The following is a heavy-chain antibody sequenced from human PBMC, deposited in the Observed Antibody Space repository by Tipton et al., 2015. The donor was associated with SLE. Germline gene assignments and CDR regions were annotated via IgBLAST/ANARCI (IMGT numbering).Heavy chain of an antibody. CDR3: AREFLNPVTTVHYYFDL. J-gene: IGHJ2*01. Sequence: TLSLTCTVSGDSISTYYWSWIRQPAGKRLEWVGRIHSSGGTNYNPSLKSRITMSVDTSKNQFSLKLISVTAADTAVYYCAREFLNPVTTVHYYFDLWGRGTLVTVSS. CDR2: IHSSGGT. D-gene: IGHD4-11*01. V-gene: IGHV4-4*07. CDR1: GDSISTYY.